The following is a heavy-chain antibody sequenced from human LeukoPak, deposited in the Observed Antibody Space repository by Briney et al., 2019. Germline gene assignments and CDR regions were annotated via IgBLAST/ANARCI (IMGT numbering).Heavy chain of an antibody. D-gene: IGHD4-17*01. V-gene: IGHV4-61*02. CDR2: IYTSGST. J-gene: IGHJ4*02. Sequence: NPSETLSLTCTVSGGSISSGSYYWSWIRQPAGKGLEWIGRIYTSGSTNYNPSLKSRVTISVDTSKNHFSLRLSSVTAADTAVYYCARRLRADHSFDYWGQGTLVTVSS. CDR3: ARRLRADHSFDY. CDR1: GGSISSGSYY.